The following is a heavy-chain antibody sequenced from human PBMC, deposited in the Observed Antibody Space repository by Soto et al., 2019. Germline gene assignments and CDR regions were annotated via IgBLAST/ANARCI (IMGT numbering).Heavy chain of an antibody. CDR2: INHSGST. V-gene: IGHV4-34*01. J-gene: IGHJ5*02. CDR3: ATRVAYCGGDCVNWFDP. D-gene: IGHD2-21*02. CDR1: GGSFSGYY. Sequence: QVQLQQWGAGLLKPSETLSLTCAVYGGSFSGYYWSWIRQPPGKGLEWIGEINHSGSTNYNPSLKSRVTISVDTSKNQFSLKLSSMTAADTAVYYCATRVAYCGGDCVNWFDPWGQGTLVTVSS.